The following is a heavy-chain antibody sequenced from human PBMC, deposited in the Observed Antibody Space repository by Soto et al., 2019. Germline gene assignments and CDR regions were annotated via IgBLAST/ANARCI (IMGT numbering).Heavy chain of an antibody. J-gene: IGHJ4*02. V-gene: IGHV1-18*01. D-gene: IGHD3-3*01. Sequence: ASVKVSCKASGYTFTSYGISWVRQAPGQGLEWMGWISAYNGNTNYAQKLQGRVTMTTDTSTSTAYMELRSLRSDDTAVYYCARHYDCWSGYYTGTFDYWGQGKLVTVS. CDR2: ISAYNGNT. CDR3: ARHYDCWSGYYTGTFDY. CDR1: GYTFTSYG.